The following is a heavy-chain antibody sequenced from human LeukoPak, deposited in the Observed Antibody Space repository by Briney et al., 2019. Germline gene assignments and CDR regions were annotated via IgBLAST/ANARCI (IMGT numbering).Heavy chain of an antibody. CDR1: GFTFSSYA. V-gene: IGHV3-21*01. Sequence: PGGSLRLSCAASGFTFSSYAMSWVRQAPGKGLEWVSSISSSSSYIYYADSVKGRFTISRDNAKNSLYLQMNSLRAEDTAVYYCARDLTSNSGYWGQGTLVTVSS. J-gene: IGHJ4*02. CDR3: ARDLTSNSGY. D-gene: IGHD4-4*01. CDR2: ISSSSSYI.